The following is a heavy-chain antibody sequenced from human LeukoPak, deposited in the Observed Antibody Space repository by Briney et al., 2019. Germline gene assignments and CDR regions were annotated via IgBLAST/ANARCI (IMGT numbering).Heavy chain of an antibody. V-gene: IGHV3-23*01. Sequence: PGGSLRLSCAASGFTFSSYAMSWVRQAPGKGLEWVSAISGSGGSTYYADSVKGRFTISRDNSKNTLYLLMNSLRAEDTAVYYCAKGGYCSGGSCYYFDYWGQGTLVTVSS. CDR3: AKGGYCSGGSCYYFDY. D-gene: IGHD2-15*01. CDR1: GFTFSSYA. CDR2: ISGSGGST. J-gene: IGHJ4*02.